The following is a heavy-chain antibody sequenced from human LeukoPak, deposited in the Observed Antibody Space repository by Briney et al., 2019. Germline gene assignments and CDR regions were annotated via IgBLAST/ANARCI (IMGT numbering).Heavy chain of an antibody. D-gene: IGHD3-10*01. CDR2: ISGSGGST. CDR1: GFTFSSYA. J-gene: IGHJ4*02. Sequence: GGSLRLSCAASGFTFSSYAMSWVRRAPGKGLEWVSAISGSGGSTYYADSVKGRFTISRDNSKNTLYLQMNSLRAEDTAVYYCAKSGGDQYYYGSGSYGYWGQGTLVTVSS. CDR3: AKSGGDQYYYGSGSYGY. V-gene: IGHV3-23*01.